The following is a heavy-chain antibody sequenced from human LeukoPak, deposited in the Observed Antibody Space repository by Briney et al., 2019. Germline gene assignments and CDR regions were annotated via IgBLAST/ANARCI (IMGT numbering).Heavy chain of an antibody. Sequence: PSETLSLTCAVSGGSISSTNWWTWVRQPPGKGLEWIGEIYHSGSTNYNPSLKSRVTISVDKSKNQFSLKLSSVTAADTAVYYCGRSRAVGYYDSRRNYFDYWGQGTLVTVSS. D-gene: IGHD3-22*01. CDR2: IYHSGST. CDR3: GRSRAVGYYDSRRNYFDY. J-gene: IGHJ4*02. V-gene: IGHV4-4*02. CDR1: GGSISSTNW.